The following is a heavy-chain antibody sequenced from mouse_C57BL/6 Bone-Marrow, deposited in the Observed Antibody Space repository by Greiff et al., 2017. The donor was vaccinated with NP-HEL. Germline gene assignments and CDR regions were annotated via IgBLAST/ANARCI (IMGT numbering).Heavy chain of an antibody. J-gene: IGHJ3*01. V-gene: IGHV1-58*01. CDR3: AIYWFAY. CDR2: IYLGNGYT. CDR1: GYTFTSYG. Sequence: VQLQQSGAELVRPGSSVKMSCKTSGYTFTSYGINWVKQRPGPGLEWIGYIYLGNGYTEYNEKFKGKATLTSDTSSSTAYMQLSSLTSEDSAIYFCAIYWFAYWGQGTLVTVSA.